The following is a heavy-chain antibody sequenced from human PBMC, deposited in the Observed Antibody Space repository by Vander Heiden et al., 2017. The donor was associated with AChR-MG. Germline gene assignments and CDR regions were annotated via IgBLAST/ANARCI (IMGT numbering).Heavy chain of an antibody. D-gene: IGHD3-10*01. Sequence: QITLKESGPTLVKPTQTLTLTCSFAGFSLSTSGVGVGWIRQPPGKALEWLAVLYWDDDKRYSPSRRKMLTITKATSENQVVLTMTNMDPVETETYYCVHGKWLLVGELKYGFDYWGQGTLVTVSS. CDR2: LYWDDDK. CDR3: VHGKWLLVGELKYGFDY. J-gene: IGHJ4*02. CDR1: GFSLSTSGVG. V-gene: IGHV2-5*02.